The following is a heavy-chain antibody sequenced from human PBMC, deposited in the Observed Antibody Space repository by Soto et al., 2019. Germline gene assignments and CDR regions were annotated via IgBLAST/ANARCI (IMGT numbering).Heavy chain of an antibody. CDR3: ARSLDYCSGGSCYPPGY. J-gene: IGHJ4*02. Sequence: LSLTCTVSGGSISSYYWSWIRQPPGKGLEWIGYIYYSGSTNYNPSLKSRVTISVDTSKNQFSLKLSSVTAADTAVYYCARSLDYCSGGSCYPPGYWGQGTLVTVSS. V-gene: IGHV4-59*01. D-gene: IGHD2-15*01. CDR2: IYYSGST. CDR1: GGSISSYY.